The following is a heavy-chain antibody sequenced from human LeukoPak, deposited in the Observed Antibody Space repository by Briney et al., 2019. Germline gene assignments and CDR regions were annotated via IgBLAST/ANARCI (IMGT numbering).Heavy chain of an antibody. Sequence: SETLSLTCTVSGGSINSYYWSWIRQPPGKGLEWIGHMYYSGGTNYNPSLKSRVTISVDTSKNQFSLKLGSVTAADTAVYYCTRRCKDAYTLYCFDYWGQGTLVTVSS. D-gene: IGHD5-24*01. CDR1: GGSINSYY. J-gene: IGHJ4*02. CDR2: MYYSGGT. CDR3: TRRCKDAYTLYCFDY. V-gene: IGHV4-59*01.